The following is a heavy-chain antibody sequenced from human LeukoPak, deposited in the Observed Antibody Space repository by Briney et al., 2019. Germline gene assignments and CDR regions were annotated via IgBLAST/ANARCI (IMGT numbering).Heavy chain of an antibody. CDR2: ISYDGSNK. D-gene: IGHD1-26*01. CDR3: ATSIVGAYWDAFDI. Sequence: GGSLRLSCAASGFTFSSYAMHWVRQAPGKGLEWVAVISYDGSNKYYADSVKGRFTVSRDNSKNTLYLQMNSLRAEDTAVYYCATSIVGAYWDAFDIWGQGTMVTVSS. CDR1: GFTFSSYA. V-gene: IGHV3-30-3*01. J-gene: IGHJ3*02.